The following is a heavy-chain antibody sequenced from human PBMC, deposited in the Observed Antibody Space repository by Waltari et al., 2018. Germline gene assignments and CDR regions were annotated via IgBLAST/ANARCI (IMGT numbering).Heavy chain of an antibody. CDR3: AREGGPYCGGDCYLDY. CDR1: GDSMSSGGYY. J-gene: IGHJ4*01. V-gene: IGHV4-31*03. Sequence: QVQLQESGPGLVEPSQTLPLTCTVSGDSMSSGGYYWAWVRQLPGKGLEWLAYISSSGNTHFNPSLKSRITISIDKFDNQFSLNLGSVTAADTAVYYCAREGGPYCGGDCYLDYWGQGILVTVSS. D-gene: IGHD2-21*02. CDR2: ISSSGNT.